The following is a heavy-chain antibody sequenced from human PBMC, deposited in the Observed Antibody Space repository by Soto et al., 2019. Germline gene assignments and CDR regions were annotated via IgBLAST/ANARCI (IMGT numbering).Heavy chain of an antibody. V-gene: IGHV4-39*07. CDR1: GGSISSSSYY. J-gene: IGHJ5*02. CDR3: ARRVTMVRGVIIPCFDP. D-gene: IGHD3-10*01. Sequence: SETLSLTCTVSGGSISSSSYYWGWIRQPPGKGLEWIGSIYYSGSTYYNPSLKSRVTISVDTSKNQFSLKLSSVTAADTAVYYCARRVTMVRGVIIPCFDPWGQGTLVTVS. CDR2: IYYSGST.